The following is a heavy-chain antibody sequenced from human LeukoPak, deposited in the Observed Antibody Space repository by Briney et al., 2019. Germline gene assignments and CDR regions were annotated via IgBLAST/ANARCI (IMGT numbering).Heavy chain of an antibody. V-gene: IGHV4-31*03. CDR3: ARDRRKDLWSPFDP. D-gene: IGHD3-10*01. Sequence: SETLSLTCTVSGGSISSGGYYWSWIRQHPGKGLEWIGYIYYSGSTYYNPSLKSRVTISVDTSKNQFSLKLSSVTAADTAVYYCARDRRKDLWSPFDPWGQGTLVTVSS. CDR2: IYYSGST. CDR1: GGSISSGGYY. J-gene: IGHJ5*02.